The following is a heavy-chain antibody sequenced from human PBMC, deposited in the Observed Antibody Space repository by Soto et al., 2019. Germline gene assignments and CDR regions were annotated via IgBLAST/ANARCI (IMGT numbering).Heavy chain of an antibody. CDR2: ITGGGNA. V-gene: IGHV3-23*01. CDR1: GFSFSYA. D-gene: IGHD3-16*01. CDR3: AKDAVYYDGLWLVSD. J-gene: IGHJ4*02. Sequence: DVQLLESGGGLVQPGGSLRLSCVVSGFSFSYAIIWVRQAPGKGQEWVSGITGGGNAEYAASVKGRFTISRDYSKNTVYLQMNSLRAEDTAMYYCAKDAVYYDGLWLVSDWGQGTLVTVS.